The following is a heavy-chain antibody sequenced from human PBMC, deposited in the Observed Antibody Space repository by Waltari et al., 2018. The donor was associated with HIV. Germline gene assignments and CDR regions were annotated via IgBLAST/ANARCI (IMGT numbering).Heavy chain of an antibody. Sequence: QAQLVQSGAEVKKPGASIKVSCKTSGFSFTGFYLHWVRQAPGQGLEWMGWMNPGTGGTKYPRTFQGRVTMTRDTSINTAYVELSRLTSDDTAVYFCARGYPHFDYWGQGTLVTVSS. J-gene: IGHJ4*02. CDR1: GFSFTGFY. CDR2: MNPGTGGT. CDR3: ARGYPHFDY. D-gene: IGHD5-18*01. V-gene: IGHV1-2*02.